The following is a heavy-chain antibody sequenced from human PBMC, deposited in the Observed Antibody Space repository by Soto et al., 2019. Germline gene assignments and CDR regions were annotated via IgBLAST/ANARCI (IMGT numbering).Heavy chain of an antibody. D-gene: IGHD3-16*01. CDR2: IRHDGSGK. CDR1: RFTFSVYW. Sequence: EVQLVESGGGLVQPGGSLRLSCTASRFTFSVYWMSWVRQAPGKGLEWVANIRHDGSGKIYVDSVKGRFTVSRDNAKNSLYLKLNSLSAEDTAVYYCARDTLSAFDVWGQGTMVTVSS. J-gene: IGHJ3*01. CDR3: ARDTLSAFDV. V-gene: IGHV3-7*01.